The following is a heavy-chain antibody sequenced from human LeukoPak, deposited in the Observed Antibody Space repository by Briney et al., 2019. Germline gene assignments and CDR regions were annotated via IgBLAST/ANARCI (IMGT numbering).Heavy chain of an antibody. D-gene: IGHD3-22*01. Sequence: SSYWMSWVRQPPGKGLEWIGSIYYSGSTYYNPSLKSRVTISVDTSKNQFSLKLSSVTAADTAVYYFASGYSLDAFDIWGQGTMVTVSS. J-gene: IGHJ3*02. CDR1: SSYW. V-gene: IGHV4-39*07. CDR3: ASGYSLDAFDI. CDR2: IYYSGST.